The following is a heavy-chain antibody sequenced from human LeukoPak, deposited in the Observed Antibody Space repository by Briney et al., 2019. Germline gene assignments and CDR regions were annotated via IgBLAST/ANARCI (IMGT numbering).Heavy chain of an antibody. CDR1: GGTFNNYA. CDR3: ATEPSRSYSFDHLDF. D-gene: IGHD5-12*01. Sequence: SVKVSCKTSGGTFNNYAISWVRQAPGQGLEWMGSVVPMFGIRNYPQTFRGRVNITADKATNTVYMELRSLRAEDTAIYYCATEPSRSYSFDHLDFWGLGTPVTVSS. CDR2: VVPMFGIR. J-gene: IGHJ4*02. V-gene: IGHV1-69*04.